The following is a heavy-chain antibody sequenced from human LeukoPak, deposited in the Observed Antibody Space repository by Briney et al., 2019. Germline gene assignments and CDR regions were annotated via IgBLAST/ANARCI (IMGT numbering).Heavy chain of an antibody. CDR2: ISSSSSYI. CDR1: GFTFSSYS. J-gene: IGHJ3*02. V-gene: IGHV3-21*01. D-gene: IGHD3-3*01. CDR3: ARARLGYDFWLDGVFDI. Sequence: GGSLRLSCAASGFTFSSYSMNWVRQAPGKGLEWVSSISSSSSYIYYADSVKGRFTISRDNAKNSLYLQMNSLRAEDTAVYYCARARLGYDFWLDGVFDIWGQGTMVTVSS.